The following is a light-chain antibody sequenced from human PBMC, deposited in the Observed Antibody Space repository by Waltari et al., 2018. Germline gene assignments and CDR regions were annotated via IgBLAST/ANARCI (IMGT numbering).Light chain of an antibody. V-gene: IGLV1-47*01. CDR3: ATWDASLGVL. CDR2: KNN. CDR1: SSNIERTY. Sequence: QSVLTQPPSTSGTPGQRVTIPCSGSSSNIERTYVYWYHHLPGTTPNLLIYKNNQPPSGVPDRFSGSKSGTSASLAISGLRSEDEADYYCATWDASLGVLFGGGTKLTVL. J-gene: IGLJ2*01.